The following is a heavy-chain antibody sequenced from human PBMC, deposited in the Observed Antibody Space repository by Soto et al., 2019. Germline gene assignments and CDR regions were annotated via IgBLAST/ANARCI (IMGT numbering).Heavy chain of an antibody. Sequence: PGGSLRLSCAASGFTFSSYSMNWVRQAPGKGLEWVSYISSSSSTIYYADSVKGRFTISRDNSKNTLYPQMNSLRAEDTAVYYYARDADTGDAFDIWGQGTMVTVSS. J-gene: IGHJ3*02. CDR2: ISSSSSTI. D-gene: IGHD3-10*01. V-gene: IGHV3-48*01. CDR1: GFTFSSYS. CDR3: ARDADTGDAFDI.